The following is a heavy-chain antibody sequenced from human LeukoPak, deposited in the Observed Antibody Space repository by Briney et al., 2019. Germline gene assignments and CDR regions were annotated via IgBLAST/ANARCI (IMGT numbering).Heavy chain of an antibody. Sequence: GASVKVSCKASGGTFSSYAISWVRQAPGQGLEWMGGIIPIFGTANYAQKFQGRVTITADESTSTAYMELSSLRSEDTAVYYCARDQTRGYSYGYGGSFGMDVWGQGTTATVSS. CDR1: GGTFSSYA. CDR3: ARDQTRGYSYGYGGSFGMDV. V-gene: IGHV1-69*13. D-gene: IGHD5-18*01. CDR2: IIPIFGTA. J-gene: IGHJ6*02.